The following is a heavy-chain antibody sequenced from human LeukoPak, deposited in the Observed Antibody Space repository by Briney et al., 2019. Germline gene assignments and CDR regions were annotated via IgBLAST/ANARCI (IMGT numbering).Heavy chain of an antibody. V-gene: IGHV3-30*03. CDR2: ISYDGSKK. CDR3: ALDKVAVGDY. D-gene: IGHD6-19*01. Sequence: GGSPRLSCAASGFTFSSYVMHWVRQAPGKGLEWVASISYDGSKKFYADSVKGRFTVSRDNSKNTLYLQMNSLRPEDTSVYYCALDKVAVGDYWGQGTLVTVSS. CDR1: GFTFSSYV. J-gene: IGHJ4*02.